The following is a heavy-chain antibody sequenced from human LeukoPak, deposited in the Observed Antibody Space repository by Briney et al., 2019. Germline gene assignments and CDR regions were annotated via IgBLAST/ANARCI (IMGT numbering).Heavy chain of an antibody. J-gene: IGHJ4*02. D-gene: IGHD2-15*01. Sequence: ASVTVSCKTSGYSFTNYLIHWMRQAPGQSLQWMGWINTATTETKYSQNFQGRVTISRDTSATTADMELSSLRSEDTAVYFCARDSGPFDYWGQGTQVTVSS. CDR3: ARDSGPFDY. V-gene: IGHV1-3*04. CDR1: GYSFTNYL. CDR2: INTATTET.